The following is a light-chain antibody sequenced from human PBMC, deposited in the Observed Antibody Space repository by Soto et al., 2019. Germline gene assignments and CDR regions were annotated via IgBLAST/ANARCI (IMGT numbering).Light chain of an antibody. J-gene: IGLJ1*01. Sequence: QSVLTQPASVSGSPGQSIAISCTGTSSDVGAYNSVSWYQQYPGKAPKLMIHDVTNRPSGVSDRFSGSKSGNTASLTISGLQAEDEADYYCSSYTSRSSYVFGSGSKLTV. CDR1: SSDVGAYNS. CDR2: DVT. V-gene: IGLV2-14*01. CDR3: SSYTSRSSYV.